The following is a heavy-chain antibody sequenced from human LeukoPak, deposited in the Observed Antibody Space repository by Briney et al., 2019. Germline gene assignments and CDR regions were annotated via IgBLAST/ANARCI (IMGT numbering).Heavy chain of an antibody. J-gene: IGHJ5*02. CDR1: GGSISNYY. D-gene: IGHD6-13*01. CDR2: VYYNGST. Sequence: SETLSLTCTVSGGSISNYYWSWIRQPPGKGLEWVGYVYYNGSTKYNPSLKSRVHISVDTSENQFSLRVTSLTAADTAVYYCARTEPSKAAAGTSWFDPWGQGTLVTVSS. V-gene: IGHV4-59*12. CDR3: ARTEPSKAAAGTSWFDP.